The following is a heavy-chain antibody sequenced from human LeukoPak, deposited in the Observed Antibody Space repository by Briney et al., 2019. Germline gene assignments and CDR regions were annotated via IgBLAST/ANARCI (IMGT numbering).Heavy chain of an antibody. V-gene: IGHV3-23*01. D-gene: IGHD3-22*01. CDR2: ISGSGGST. CDR3: AKPQIIHPDSSGYYAY. Sequence: GGSLRLSCAASGFTFSSYAMSWVRQAPGKGLEWVSAISGSGGSTYYADSVKGRFTVSRDNSKNTLYLQMNSLRAEDTAVYYCAKPQIIHPDSSGYYAYWGQGTLVTVSS. J-gene: IGHJ4*02. CDR1: GFTFSSYA.